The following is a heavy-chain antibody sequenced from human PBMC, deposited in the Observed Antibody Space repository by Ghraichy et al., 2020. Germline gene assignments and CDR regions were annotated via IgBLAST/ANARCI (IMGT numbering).Heavy chain of an antibody. Sequence: GGSLRLSCTASGFTYSTHAMSWVRQAPGKGLEWVGNIKQDGSEKYYVGSVKGRFSISRDNAKNSLYLQMNSLRDEDTAVYYCARAVHRVGPYLDYWGQGTLVTVSS. V-gene: IGHV3-7*01. D-gene: IGHD1-26*01. J-gene: IGHJ4*02. CDR2: IKQDGSEK. CDR3: ARAVHRVGPYLDY. CDR1: GFTYSTHA.